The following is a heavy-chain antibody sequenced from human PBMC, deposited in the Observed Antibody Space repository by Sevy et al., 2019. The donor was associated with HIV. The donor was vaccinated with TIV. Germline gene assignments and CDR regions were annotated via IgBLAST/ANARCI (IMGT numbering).Heavy chain of an antibody. CDR1: GGSIINYY. CDR2: IDHSGTP. CDR3: ARGAAGYSSGSSSYWYFDL. D-gene: IGHD6-19*01. J-gene: IGHJ2*01. V-gene: IGHV4-59*01. Sequence: SETLSLTCSVSGGSIINYYWNWIRQFPGKGLEWIGYIDHSGTPNYNPSLKSRVTISGDTSKNQISLKLSSVTTADTAVYYCARGAAGYSSGSSSYWYFDLWGRGTLVTVSS.